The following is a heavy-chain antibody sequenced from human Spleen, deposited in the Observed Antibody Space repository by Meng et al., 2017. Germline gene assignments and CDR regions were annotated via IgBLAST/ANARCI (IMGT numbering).Heavy chain of an antibody. V-gene: IGHV1-8*01. CDR1: GYTFTSYD. Sequence: QVQLVQSGAEVKKPGASVKVPCKASGYTFTSYDINWVRQAAGQGLEWMGWMNPNNGDTDYAQKFRGRVTMTRNTSISTAYMELRNLRSDDTGVYYCARGTPGRRYADYWGQGTLVTVPQ. CDR3: ARGTPGRRYADY. J-gene: IGHJ4*02. CDR2: MNPNNGDT. D-gene: IGHD3-10*01.